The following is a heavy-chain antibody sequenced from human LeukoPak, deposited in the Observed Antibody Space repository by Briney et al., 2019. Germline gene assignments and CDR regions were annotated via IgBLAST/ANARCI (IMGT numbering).Heavy chain of an antibody. CDR3: AKDYHWLVDY. CDR2: IDGDGSST. Sequence: GGSLRLSCAASGFTFSSYWMQWVRQAPGKGLVWVSRIDGDGSSTNYADSVKGRFTISRDNAKNTLYLQMNSLRAEDTAVYYCAKDYHWLVDYWGQGTLVTVSS. CDR1: GFTFSSYW. J-gene: IGHJ4*02. V-gene: IGHV3-74*01. D-gene: IGHD1-1*01.